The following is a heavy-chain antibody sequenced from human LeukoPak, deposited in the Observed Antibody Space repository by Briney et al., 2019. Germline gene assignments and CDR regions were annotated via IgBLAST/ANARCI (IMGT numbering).Heavy chain of an antibody. J-gene: IGHJ3*02. D-gene: IGHD3-3*01. CDR2: IIPIFGTA. CDR1: GGTFSCYA. Sequence: GASVKVSCKASGGTFSCYAISWVRQAPRQGLEWMGGIIPIFGTANYAQKFQGRVTITTDESTSTAYMELSSLRSEDTAVYYCARNRPYDFWSGYSSPSREAFDIWGQGTMVTVSS. V-gene: IGHV1-69*05. CDR3: ARNRPYDFWSGYSSPSREAFDI.